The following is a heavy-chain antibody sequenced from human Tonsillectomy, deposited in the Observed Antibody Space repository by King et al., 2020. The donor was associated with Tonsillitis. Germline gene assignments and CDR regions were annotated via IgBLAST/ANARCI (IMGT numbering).Heavy chain of an antibody. J-gene: IGHJ4*02. V-gene: IGHV3-23*04. CDR3: AKAWMRATVITPWYYVDH. CDR1: GFPFSSYA. CDR2: ISASGGST. D-gene: IGHD4-23*01. Sequence: VQLVESGGGLVQPGGSLSLPCAASGFPFSSYAMSWVRQAPGKGLEWVSGISASGGSTYYATAVKGRFTIPRDNSKKTLYVQMNSLRAEDTAVDYCAKAWMRATVITPWYYVDHWGQGTLVTVSS.